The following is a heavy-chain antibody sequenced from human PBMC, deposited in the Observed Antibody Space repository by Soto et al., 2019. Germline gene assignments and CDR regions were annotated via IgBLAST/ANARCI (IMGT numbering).Heavy chain of an antibody. CDR2: IYPGDSDT. V-gene: IGHV5-51*01. CDR1: GYSFTSYW. J-gene: IGHJ6*02. CDR3: ARTIFGVVTPPYYYYYGMDV. Sequence: PGESLKISCKGSGYSFTSYWIGWVRQMPGKGLEWMGIIYPGDSDTRYSPSFQGQVTISADKSISTAYLQWSSLKASDTAMYYCARTIFGVVTPPYYYYYGMDVWGQGTTVTVSS. D-gene: IGHD3-3*01.